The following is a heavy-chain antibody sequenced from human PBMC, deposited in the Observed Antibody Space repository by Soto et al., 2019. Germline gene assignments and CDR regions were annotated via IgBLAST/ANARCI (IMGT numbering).Heavy chain of an antibody. Sequence: VQLVESGGGLVQPGGSLRLSCAASGFTFSSYAMHWVRQAPGKGLEWVAVISYDGSNKYYADSVKGRFTISRDNSKNTLYLQMNSLRAEDTAVYYCARAATTSWGRWSYWGQGTLVTVSS. CDR1: GFTFSSYA. V-gene: IGHV3-30-3*01. D-gene: IGHD3-16*01. J-gene: IGHJ4*02. CDR3: ARAATTSWGRWSY. CDR2: ISYDGSNK.